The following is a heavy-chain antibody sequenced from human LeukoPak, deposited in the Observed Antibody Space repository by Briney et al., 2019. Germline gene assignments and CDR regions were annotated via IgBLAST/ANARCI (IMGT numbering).Heavy chain of an antibody. CDR2: ISGSGRTI. J-gene: IGHJ4*02. V-gene: IGHV3-48*03. D-gene: IGHD6-19*01. Sequence: PGXSLRXSCAASGFTFSSYEMNWVRQAPGKGLEWVSYISGSGRTIYYANSVKGRFTISRDNAKNSLYLQMNRLRAEDTAVYYCARLDASGLDYWGQGTLVTVSS. CDR1: GFTFSSYE. CDR3: ARLDASGLDY.